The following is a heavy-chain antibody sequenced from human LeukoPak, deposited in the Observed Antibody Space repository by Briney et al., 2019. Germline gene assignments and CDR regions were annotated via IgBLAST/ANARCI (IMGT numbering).Heavy chain of an antibody. CDR3: ARALYGSNWGSWDYYFDY. D-gene: IGHD6-13*01. Sequence: SETLSLTCTVSGGSISSSSYYWGWIRQPPGKGLEWIGSIYYSGSTYYNPPLKSRVTISVDTSKNQFSLKLSSVTAADTALYYCARALYGSNWGSWDYYFDYWGQGTLVTVSS. CDR2: IYYSGST. V-gene: IGHV4-39*07. J-gene: IGHJ4*02. CDR1: GGSISSSSYY.